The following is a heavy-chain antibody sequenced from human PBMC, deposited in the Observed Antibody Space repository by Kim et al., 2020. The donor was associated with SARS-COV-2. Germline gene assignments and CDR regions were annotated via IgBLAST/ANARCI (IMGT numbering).Heavy chain of an antibody. Sequence: SETLSLTCTVSGGSISSSSYYWGWIRQPPGKGLEWIGSIYYSGSTYYNPSLKSRVTISVDTSKNQFSLKLSSVTAADTAVYYCARLIALLWFGEAGWFDPWGQGTLVTVSS. V-gene: IGHV4-39*01. D-gene: IGHD3-10*01. CDR3: ARLIALLWFGEAGWFDP. CDR2: IYYSGST. CDR1: GGSISSSSYY. J-gene: IGHJ5*02.